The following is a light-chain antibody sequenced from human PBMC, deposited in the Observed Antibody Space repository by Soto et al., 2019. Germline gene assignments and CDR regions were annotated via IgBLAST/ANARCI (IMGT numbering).Light chain of an antibody. CDR1: QSVSSY. CDR3: QQYNKWPLT. J-gene: IGKJ1*01. V-gene: IGKV3D-15*01. CDR2: GAS. Sequence: EIVLTQSPATLSLSPLEIATLSFMASQSVSSYLAWYQQKPGQAPRLLIYGASSRATGIPVRFSGSASGTEFTLTISSLQSEDFTVYYCQQYNKWPLTFGQGTKVDIK.